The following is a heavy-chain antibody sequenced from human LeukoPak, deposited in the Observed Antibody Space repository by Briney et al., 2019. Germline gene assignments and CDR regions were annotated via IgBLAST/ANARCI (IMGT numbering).Heavy chain of an antibody. D-gene: IGHD3-22*01. Sequence: PSETLSLTCTVSGGSISSYYWSWIRQPPGKGLEWIGYIYYSGSTNYNPSLKSRVTISVDTSKKQFSLKLSSVTAADTAVYYCARDRYDSSGYYYVPGYYYYYMDVWGKGTTVTVSS. J-gene: IGHJ6*03. CDR2: IYYSGST. CDR1: GGSISSYY. CDR3: ARDRYDSSGYYYVPGYYYYYMDV. V-gene: IGHV4-59*01.